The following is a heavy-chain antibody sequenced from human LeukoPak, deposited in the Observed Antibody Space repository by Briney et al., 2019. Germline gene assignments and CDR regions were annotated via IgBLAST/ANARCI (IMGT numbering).Heavy chain of an antibody. Sequence: PGGSLRLSCAASGFTFSSYVMHWVRQAPGKGLEWVARISYDGSNKYYADSVKGRFTISRDNSKNTLYLQMNSLRAEDTAVYYCAKDPHGVSSSLAPEPLQHWGQGTLVTVSS. V-gene: IGHV3-30*04. CDR3: AKDPHGVSSSLAPEPLQH. CDR1: GFTFSSYV. J-gene: IGHJ1*01. CDR2: ISYDGSNK. D-gene: IGHD2-2*01.